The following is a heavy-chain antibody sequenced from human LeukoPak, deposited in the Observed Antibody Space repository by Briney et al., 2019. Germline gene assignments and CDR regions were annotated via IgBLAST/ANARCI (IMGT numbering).Heavy chain of an antibody. V-gene: IGHV4-31*03. CDR3: ARGFKGVVILGDAFDI. J-gene: IGHJ3*02. Sequence: SETLSLTCTVSGGSISTGGYYWSWIRQHPGKGLDYIGYIYYSGSTYYNPSLKSRVTISVDTSKNQFSLKLSSVTAADTAVYYCARGFKGVVILGDAFDIWGQGTMVTVSS. D-gene: IGHD3-3*01. CDR1: GGSISTGGYY. CDR2: IYYSGST.